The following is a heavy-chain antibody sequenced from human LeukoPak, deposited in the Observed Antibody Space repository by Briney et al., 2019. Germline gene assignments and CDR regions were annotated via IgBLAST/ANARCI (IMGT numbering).Heavy chain of an antibody. J-gene: IGHJ4*02. V-gene: IGHV3-7*01. Sequence: GGSLRLSCAASGFTFSSYWMSWVRQAPGKGLEWVANIKQDGSEKYYVDSVKGRFTISRDNAKNSLYLQMSSLRAEDTAVYYCARDRGGGHGELDYWGQGTLVTVSS. CDR1: GFTFSSYW. CDR3: ARDRGGGHGELDY. D-gene: IGHD4-17*01. CDR2: IKQDGSEK.